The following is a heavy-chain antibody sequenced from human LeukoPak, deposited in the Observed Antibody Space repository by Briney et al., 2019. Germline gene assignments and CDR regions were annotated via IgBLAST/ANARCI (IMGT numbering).Heavy chain of an antibody. CDR3: AKETDYGYYFDY. CDR1: GGSFSGYY. D-gene: IGHD4-17*01. V-gene: IGHV3-23*01. Sequence: ETLSLTCAVYGGSFSGYYRSWIRQPPGKGLEWVSAISGSGGSTYYADSVKGRFTISRDNSKNTLYLQMNSLRAEDTAVYYCAKETDYGYYFDYWGQGTLVTVSS. CDR2: ISGSGGST. J-gene: IGHJ4*02.